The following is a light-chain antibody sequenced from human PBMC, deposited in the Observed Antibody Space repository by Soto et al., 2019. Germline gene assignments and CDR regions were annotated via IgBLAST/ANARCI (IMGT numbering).Light chain of an antibody. V-gene: IGLV2-14*01. CDR3: SSYTSSNTLV. CDR2: EVS. CDR1: SSDVGAYNY. Sequence: QSALTQPASVSGSPGQSITISCTGTSSDVGAYNYVSWYQQHPGKAPKLMIFEVSDRPSGVSNRFSGSKSGNTASLTISGLQAEDEADYYCSSYTSSNTLVFGGGTQLNVL. J-gene: IGLJ2*01.